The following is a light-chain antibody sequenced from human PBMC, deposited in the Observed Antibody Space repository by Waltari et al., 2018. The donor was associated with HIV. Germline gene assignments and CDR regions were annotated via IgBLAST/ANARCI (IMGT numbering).Light chain of an antibody. Sequence: SSELTHDPAVSVALGPTVKIACLGDSPRKYYVSWYRLRPGQAPQLPVYGKNSRPSGIPDRFSASSSGNRAFLTITGARAEDEADYYCACWDRSGDYILFGGGTSLTGL. V-gene: IGLV3-19*01. J-gene: IGLJ2*01. CDR3: ACWDRSGDYIL. CDR1: SPRKYY. CDR2: GKN.